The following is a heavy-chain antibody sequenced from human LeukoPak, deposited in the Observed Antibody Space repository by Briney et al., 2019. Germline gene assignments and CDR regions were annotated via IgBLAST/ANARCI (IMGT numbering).Heavy chain of an antibody. Sequence: SETLSLTCTVSGGSMSSYYWSWIRQPPGKGLEWIGYIYYSGSTKYNPSLKSRVTISVDTSKNQFSPKLSSVTAADTAVYYCARGARAGYNLEPFDYWGQGTLVTVSS. CDR1: GGSMSSYY. J-gene: IGHJ4*02. V-gene: IGHV4-59*08. CDR2: IYYSGST. D-gene: IGHD5-24*01. CDR3: ARGARAGYNLEPFDY.